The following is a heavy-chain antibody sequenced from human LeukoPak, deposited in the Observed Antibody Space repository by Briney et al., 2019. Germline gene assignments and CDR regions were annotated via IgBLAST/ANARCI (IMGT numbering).Heavy chain of an antibody. J-gene: IGHJ4*02. D-gene: IGHD6-19*01. CDR2: IYYSGST. Sequence: PSETLSLTCTVSGGSISSYYWSWIRQPPGKGLEWIGYIYYSGSTNYNPSLKSRVTISVDTSKNQFSLKLSSVTAADTAVYYCARGKSSGFKRFDYWGQGILVTVSS. CDR3: ARGKSSGFKRFDY. V-gene: IGHV4-59*01. CDR1: GGSISSYY.